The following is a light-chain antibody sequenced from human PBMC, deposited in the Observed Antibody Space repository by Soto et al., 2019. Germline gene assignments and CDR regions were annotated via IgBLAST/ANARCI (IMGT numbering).Light chain of an antibody. Sequence: QAVVTQEPSLTVSPGGTVTLTCASSTGAVTKGFSPNWLQQRPGQPPRALIYSINKTHSWTPARFSGSLLGGKAALTLSGVQPEDEAVYYFLLCYGGAYVFGTGTKGTVL. J-gene: IGLJ1*01. CDR3: LLCYGGAYV. CDR1: TGAVTKGFS. CDR2: SIN. V-gene: IGLV7-43*01.